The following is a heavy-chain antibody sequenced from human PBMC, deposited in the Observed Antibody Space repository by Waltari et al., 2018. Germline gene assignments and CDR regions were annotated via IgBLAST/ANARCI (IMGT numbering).Heavy chain of an antibody. CDR3: ARDSSSWYERGKDY. V-gene: IGHV3-48*03. Sequence: EVQLVESGGGWVQPGGSLRLSCAASGFTFSSYEMNWVRQAPGKGLEWVSYISSSGSTIYYADSGKGRFTISRDNAKNSLYLQMNSLRAEDTAVYYCARDSSSWYERGKDYWGQGTLVTVSS. J-gene: IGHJ4*02. D-gene: IGHD6-13*01. CDR2: ISSSGSTI. CDR1: GFTFSSYE.